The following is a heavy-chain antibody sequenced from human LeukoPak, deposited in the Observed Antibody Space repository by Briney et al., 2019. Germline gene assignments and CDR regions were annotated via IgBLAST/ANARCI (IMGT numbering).Heavy chain of an antibody. D-gene: IGHD6-13*01. CDR3: ARGGSSSWRYFDY. CDR2: INAVNGNT. CDR1: GYTFINYA. Sequence: ASVKVSCKASGYTFINYAINWGRQAPGQRLEWVGWINAVNGNTKYSPKFQGRVSITRDTSASTAYMELRSLRSDDTAVYYCARGGSSSWRYFDYWGQGTLVTVSS. V-gene: IGHV1-3*01. J-gene: IGHJ4*02.